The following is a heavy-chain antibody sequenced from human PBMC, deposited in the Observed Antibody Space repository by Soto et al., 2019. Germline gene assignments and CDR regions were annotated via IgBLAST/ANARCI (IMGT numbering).Heavy chain of an antibody. J-gene: IGHJ4*02. CDR3: AKAEVVGATTLFFDS. CDR2: ISVGGGST. Sequence: PGGSLRLSCAASGFTFSSYATSWVRQAPGKGLEWVSAISVGGGSTYYADSVKGRFTISRDNSKNTLYLQMNSLRAEDTAVYYRAKAEVVGATTLFFDSWGQGTLVTVSS. CDR1: GFTFSSYA. D-gene: IGHD1-26*01. V-gene: IGHV3-23*01.